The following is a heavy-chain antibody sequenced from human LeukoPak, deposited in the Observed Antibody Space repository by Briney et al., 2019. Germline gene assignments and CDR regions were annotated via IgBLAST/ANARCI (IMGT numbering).Heavy chain of an antibody. V-gene: IGHV1-8*01. J-gene: IGHJ4*02. Sequence: GASVKVSCKASGYTFTSYDINWVRQATGQGPEWMGWMNPNSGNTGYAQKFQGRVNMTRNTSISTAYMELSSLRSEDTAVYYCARDTPLIAARPLDYWGQGTLVTVSS. CDR3: ARDTPLIAARPLDY. CDR2: MNPNSGNT. CDR1: GYTFTSYD. D-gene: IGHD6-6*01.